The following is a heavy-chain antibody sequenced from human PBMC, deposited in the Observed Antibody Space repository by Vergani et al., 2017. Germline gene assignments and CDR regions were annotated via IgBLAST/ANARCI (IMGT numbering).Heavy chain of an antibody. CDR2: ISGSGAST. CDR1: GFIFSSHA. V-gene: IGHV3-23*01. J-gene: IGHJ1*01. D-gene: IGHD1-1*01. CDR3: ATKSCGTPGCQIGYFRE. Sequence: EVQLLESGGGVVQPGGSLRLSCAASGFIFSSHAMTWVRQAPGKGLEWVSTISGSGASTYYADSVKGRFSISRDNSKNTLLLQMNSLRAKDTAVYYCATKSCGTPGCQIGYFREWGQGTLVTVSS.